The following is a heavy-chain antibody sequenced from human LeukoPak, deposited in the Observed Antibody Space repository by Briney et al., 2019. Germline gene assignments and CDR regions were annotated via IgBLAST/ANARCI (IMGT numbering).Heavy chain of an antibody. CDR2: IYPGDSDT. CDR3: ARAPEEVLPYSPPFDY. J-gene: IGHJ4*02. CDR1: VYSFFNYW. V-gene: IGHV5-51*01. Sequence: GESLKISCAGSVYSFFNYWIGWVRQMPGKGLEWEGIIYPGDSDTRYSLSFQGQVTISADKSISTAYLQWVSLQASDTAMYYCARAPEEVLPYSPPFDYWGPGTLVTVSS. D-gene: IGHD4-11*01.